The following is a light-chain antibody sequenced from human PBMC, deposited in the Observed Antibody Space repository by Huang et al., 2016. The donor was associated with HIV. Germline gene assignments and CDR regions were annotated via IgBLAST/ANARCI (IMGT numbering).Light chain of an antibody. J-gene: IGKJ4*01. V-gene: IGKV1-12*01. Sequence: DIQMTQSPSSVSASVGDRISFTCRASQDINRWLAWYQQKPGKAPKLLIYAASTLQGGVPSRFSGRVSGTGFTLTINNLQPEDFATYFCQQAVSFPLTLGGGTKVEIK. CDR1: QDINRW. CDR2: AAS. CDR3: QQAVSFPLT.